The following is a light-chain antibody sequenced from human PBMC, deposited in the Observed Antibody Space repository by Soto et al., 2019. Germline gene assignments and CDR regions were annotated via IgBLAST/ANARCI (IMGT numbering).Light chain of an antibody. V-gene: IGKV3-11*01. J-gene: IGKJ4*01. Sequence: EIVLTQSAATLSLSPGERATLSCRASQSVNSYLASYQQTPGQAPRLLIYDASNRATGIPGRFSGSGSGTDFTLTVGSLEPEDFAVYYCQQRSNWPLTFGGGTKVEIK. CDR3: QQRSNWPLT. CDR2: DAS. CDR1: QSVNSY.